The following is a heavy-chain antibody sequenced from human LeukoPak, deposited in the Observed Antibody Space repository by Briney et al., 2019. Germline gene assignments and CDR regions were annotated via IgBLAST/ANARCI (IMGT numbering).Heavy chain of an antibody. CDR2: IHSDGITT. CDR3: ARALAAAGTGGYL. D-gene: IGHD6-13*01. V-gene: IGHV3-74*01. CDR1: GFTFSKYW. J-gene: IGHJ4*02. Sequence: PGGSLRLSCAASGFTFSKYWMHWVRQAPGKGLVWVSHIHSDGITTTYADSVKGRFTISRDNAKNTLYLQMNSLRAEDTAVYYCARALAAAGTGGYLWGQGTLVTVSS.